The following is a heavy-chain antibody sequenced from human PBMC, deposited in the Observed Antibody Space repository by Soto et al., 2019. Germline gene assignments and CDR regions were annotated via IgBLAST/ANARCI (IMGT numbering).Heavy chain of an antibody. CDR1: GGSISTYY. Sequence: PSETLSLACTVSGGSISTYYWSWIRQPPGKGLEWIGYIYYSGSTSYNPSLKSRVTISVDTSKNQFSLKLRSVTAADTAVYYCASDRSSGWDQGYGMDVWGQGTTVTVSS. CDR3: ASDRSSGWDQGYGMDV. V-gene: IGHV4-59*01. CDR2: IYYSGST. J-gene: IGHJ6*02. D-gene: IGHD6-19*01.